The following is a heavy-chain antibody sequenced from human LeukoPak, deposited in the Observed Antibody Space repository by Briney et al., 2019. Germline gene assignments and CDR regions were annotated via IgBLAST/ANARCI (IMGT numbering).Heavy chain of an antibody. CDR1: GFTLSNFW. CDR3: ARGDGGDQGYFQD. J-gene: IGHJ1*01. D-gene: IGHD4-23*01. V-gene: IGHV3-7*04. Sequence: GGSLLLSCVASGFTLSNFWMYWVRQGPGKGLEWVANINQGGNVQHYVDSVKGRFTISKDNAENSLSLHMNSLRADDTAVYYCARGDGGDQGYFQDWGQGTLVTVSS. CDR2: INQGGNVQ.